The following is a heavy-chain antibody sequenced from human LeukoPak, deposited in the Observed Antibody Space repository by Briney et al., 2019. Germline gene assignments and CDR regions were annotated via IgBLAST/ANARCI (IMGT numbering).Heavy chain of an antibody. J-gene: IGHJ4*02. CDR2: ISSSSNTI. D-gene: IGHD6-13*01. CDR3: AREIISSWDHYFDY. V-gene: IGHV3-48*04. Sequence: PGGSLRLSCAASGFTFSSHSMNWVRQAPGKGLGWVSYISSSSNTIYYADSVKGRFTISRDNAKNSLYLQMNSLRAEDTAVYYCAREIISSWDHYFDYWGQGTLVTVSS. CDR1: GFTFSSHS.